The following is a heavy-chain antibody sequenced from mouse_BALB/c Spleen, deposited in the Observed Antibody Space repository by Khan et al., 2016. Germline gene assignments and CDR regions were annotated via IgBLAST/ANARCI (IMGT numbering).Heavy chain of an antibody. Sequence: VELVESGGGLVKPGGSLKLSCAASGFTFSSYAMSWVRQTPEKRLEWVATISSGGSYTYYPDSVRGRFTISRDNAKNTLYLQMSSLRSEDTAMYYCARHDDFDYWGQGTTLTVSS. CDR1: GFTFSSYA. CDR3: ARHDDFDY. D-gene: IGHD2-3*01. J-gene: IGHJ2*01. V-gene: IGHV5-9-3*01. CDR2: ISSGGSYT.